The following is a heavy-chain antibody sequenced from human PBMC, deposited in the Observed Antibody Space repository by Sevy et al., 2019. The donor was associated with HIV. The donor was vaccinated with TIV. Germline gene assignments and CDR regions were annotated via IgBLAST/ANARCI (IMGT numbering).Heavy chain of an antibody. CDR3: ARSYSDYSNALAFDY. CDR2: IYYSGLT. CDR1: GGSISSGDYN. Sequence: SETLSLTCTVSGGSISSGDYNWNWIRQPPGKGLEWIGYIYYSGLTYYNPSLKSRITLSVDTSENQFSLTLSSVTAADTAVYYCARSYSDYSNALAFDYWGQGTLVTFSS. V-gene: IGHV4-30-4*01. J-gene: IGHJ4*02. D-gene: IGHD4-4*01.